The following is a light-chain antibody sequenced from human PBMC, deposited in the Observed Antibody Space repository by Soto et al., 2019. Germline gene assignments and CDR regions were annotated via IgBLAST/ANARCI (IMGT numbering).Light chain of an antibody. CDR1: SSDVGAYNY. V-gene: IGLV2-8*01. CDR3: SSFASSNTWV. Sequence: QSALTQPPSASGSPGQSVTISCTGTSSDVGAYNYVSWYQQHAGKAPKLVIYEVTKRPSGVPDRFSGSKSANTASLTVSGLKAEDEADYYCSSFASSNTWVFAAGPKLPAL. CDR2: EVT. J-gene: IGLJ3*02.